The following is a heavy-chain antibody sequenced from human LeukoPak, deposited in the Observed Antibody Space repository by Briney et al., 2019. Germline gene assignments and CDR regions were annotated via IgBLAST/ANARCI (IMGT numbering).Heavy chain of an antibody. CDR1: GSTFSTYG. Sequence: GGSLRLSCTASGSTFSTYGMHWVRQAPGKWLEWVAFIRFDGSNKYYSDSVKGRFTISRDNAKNSLYLQMNSLRAEDTAVYYCAKENYYYGMDVWGQGTTVTVSS. CDR3: AKENYYYGMDV. J-gene: IGHJ6*02. V-gene: IGHV3-30*02. CDR2: IRFDGSNK.